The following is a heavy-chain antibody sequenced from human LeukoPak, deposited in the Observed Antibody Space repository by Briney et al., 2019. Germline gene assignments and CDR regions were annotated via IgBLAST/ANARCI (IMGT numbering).Heavy chain of an antibody. CDR1: GFTFSSYG. D-gene: IGHD4-17*01. Sequence: PGGSLRLSCAASGFTFSSYGMHWVRQAPGKGLEWVAVISYDGSNKYYADSVKGRFTISRDNSKNTLYLQMNSLRAEDTAVYYCAKTVTVPYYYYGMDVWGQGTTVTVSS. J-gene: IGHJ6*02. V-gene: IGHV3-30*18. CDR3: AKTVTVPYYYYGMDV. CDR2: ISYDGSNK.